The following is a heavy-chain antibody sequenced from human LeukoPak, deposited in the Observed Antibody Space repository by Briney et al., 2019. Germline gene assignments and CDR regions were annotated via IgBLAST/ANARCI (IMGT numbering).Heavy chain of an antibody. V-gene: IGHV3-15*01. J-gene: IGHJ4*02. Sequence: PGGSLRLSCVASGITFSNVWMTWVRQAPGQGLEWVGRIKSKTDGGTTDYAAPVKGRFTISRDDSKGALYLQMNSLKTEDTAVYYCTTGGVDYSNSTVDYWGQGTLVTVSS. CDR1: GITFSNVW. D-gene: IGHD4-11*01. CDR2: IKSKTDGGTT. CDR3: TTGGVDYSNSTVDY.